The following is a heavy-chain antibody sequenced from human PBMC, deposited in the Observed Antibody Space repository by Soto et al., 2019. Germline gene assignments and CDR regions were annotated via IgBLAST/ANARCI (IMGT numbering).Heavy chain of an antibody. V-gene: IGHV3-11*01. J-gene: IGHJ6*02. CDR2: ISSSGSTI. CDR1: GFTFSDYY. D-gene: IGHD4-17*01. Sequence: QVQLVESGGGLVKPGGSLRLSCAASGFTFSDYYMSWIRQAPGKGLEWVSYISSSGSTIYYADSVKGRFTISRDNAQNSLYLQMNSLRAEDTAVYYCAGAYDYGDQVYYYYGMDVWGQGTTVTVSS. CDR3: AGAYDYGDQVYYYYGMDV.